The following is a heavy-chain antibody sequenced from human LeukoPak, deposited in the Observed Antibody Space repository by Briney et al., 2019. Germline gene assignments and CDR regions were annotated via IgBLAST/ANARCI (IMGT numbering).Heavy chain of an antibody. V-gene: IGHV4-4*07. CDR1: AGSISSYY. J-gene: IGHJ6*03. D-gene: IGHD3-10*02. CDR2: IYTSGST. Sequence: SETLSLTCTVSAGSISSYYWSWIRQPAGKGLEWIGRIYTSGSTNYNPSLKSRVTISVDTSKNQFSLKLSSVTAADTAVYYCARASDYYVGPHMDVWGKGTTVTISS. CDR3: ARASDYYVGPHMDV.